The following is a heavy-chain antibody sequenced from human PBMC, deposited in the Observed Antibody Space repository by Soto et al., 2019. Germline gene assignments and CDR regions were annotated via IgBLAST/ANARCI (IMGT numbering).Heavy chain of an antibody. CDR1: GFTVSSNY. CDR2: IYSGGST. J-gene: IGHJ3*02. CDR3: ARAGSYAVGAFDI. Sequence: PGGSLRLSCAASGFTVSSNYMSWVRQAPGKGLEWVSVIYSGGSTYYADSVKGRFTISRDNSKNTLYLQMNSLRAEDTAVYYCARAGSYAVGAFDIWGQGTMVTVSS. V-gene: IGHV3-53*01. D-gene: IGHD1-26*01.